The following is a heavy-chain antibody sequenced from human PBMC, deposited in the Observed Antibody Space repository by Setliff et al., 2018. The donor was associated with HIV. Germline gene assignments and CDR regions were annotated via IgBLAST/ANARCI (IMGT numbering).Heavy chain of an antibody. CDR3: AKRGDTGWFDP. V-gene: IGHV3-23*01. CDR1: GFTFSSYA. Sequence: PGESLKISCAASGFTFSSYAMSWVRQAPGKGLEWVSTISGSGGSTYYADSVKGRFTISRDNSKNTLYLQMNSLGAEDTAVYYCAKRGDTGWFDPWGQGTLVTVSS. CDR2: ISGSGGST. D-gene: IGHD2-21*02. J-gene: IGHJ5*02.